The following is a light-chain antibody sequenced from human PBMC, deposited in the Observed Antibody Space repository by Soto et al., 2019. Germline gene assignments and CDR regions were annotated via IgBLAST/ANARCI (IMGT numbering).Light chain of an antibody. CDR3: SSYTSSSPRLV. Sequence: QYALTQPASVSGSPGQSITISCTGTSSDVGGYNFVSWYQQHPGKAPKLMIYEVSNRPSGVSNRFSGSKSGNTASLTISGLQAEDEADYYCSSYTSSSPRLVFGTGTKLTVL. CDR1: SSDVGGYNF. V-gene: IGLV2-14*01. CDR2: EVS. J-gene: IGLJ1*01.